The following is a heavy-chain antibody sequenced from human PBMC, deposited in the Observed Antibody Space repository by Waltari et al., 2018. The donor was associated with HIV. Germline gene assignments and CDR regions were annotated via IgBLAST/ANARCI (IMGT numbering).Heavy chain of an antibody. J-gene: IGHJ4*02. CDR1: ASSLHIPG. V-gene: IGHV3-21*02. CDR3: VKSVDYFRFDV. Sequence: EVEWGGSGGGLWTLGGSMGLPAEGPASSLHIPGINWVRQSPGKGLEWLAFVAGPTGHTFHADSVKGRFTISRDLAQNSVYLQMNNLRVEDTAVYYCVKSVDYFRFDVWDQGTLVTISS. D-gene: IGHD4-17*01. CDR2: VAGPTGHT.